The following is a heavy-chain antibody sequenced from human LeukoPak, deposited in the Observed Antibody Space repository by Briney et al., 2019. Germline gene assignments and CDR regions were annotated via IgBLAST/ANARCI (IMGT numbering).Heavy chain of an antibody. V-gene: IGHV5-51*01. CDR2: IYPGDSDT. D-gene: IGHD3-22*01. CDR3: ARLNYCDRLAYPAPTILYYLYY. CDR1: GYSFTSYW. J-gene: IGHJ4*02. Sequence: GEPLKISCKGSGYSFTSYWIGWVRQVPGKGLEWMGIIYPGDSDTRYSPSFQGQVTISADKSISTAYLQWSSLEASDTAMYYCARLNYCDRLAYPAPTILYYLYYWGQGNVVTVSS.